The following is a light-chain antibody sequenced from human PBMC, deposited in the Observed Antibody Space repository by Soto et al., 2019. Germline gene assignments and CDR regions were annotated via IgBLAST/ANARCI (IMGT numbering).Light chain of an antibody. CDR3: QQPHSTPWT. J-gene: IGKJ1*01. CDR2: GAS. Sequence: DIPMTQSPSSLSASVGDRVTISCRASQTITTYLNWYQQKPGQAPHLLIYGASILQSGVPSRFTGSGYGTDVTLTISSLQPDDLATYHCQQPHSTPWTFGQGPKVEIK. CDR1: QTITTY. V-gene: IGKV1-39*01.